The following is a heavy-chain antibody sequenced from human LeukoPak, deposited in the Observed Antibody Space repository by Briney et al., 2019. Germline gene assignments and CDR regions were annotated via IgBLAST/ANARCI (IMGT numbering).Heavy chain of an antibody. V-gene: IGHV4-34*01. CDR1: GGPFSGYY. CDR3: ARDKFCSDTGSCNIGLFDF. CDR2: INHRGSS. J-gene: IGHJ4*02. Sequence: PSETLSLTCGVFGGPFSGYYWTWLRQPPGKGLVWIGQINHRGSSHYNPSLRSRVTISVDTSKTQFSLKLTSVTAADTAVYYCARDKFCSDTGSCNIGLFDFWGQGALVTVSS. D-gene: IGHD2-15*01.